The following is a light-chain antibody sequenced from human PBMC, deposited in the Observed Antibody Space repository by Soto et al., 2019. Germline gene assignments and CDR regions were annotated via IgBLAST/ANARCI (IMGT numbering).Light chain of an antibody. CDR1: QGISSY. CDR2: AAS. V-gene: IGKV1-8*01. Sequence: AIRMTQSPSSFSASTGDRVTITCRASQGISSYLAWYQQKPGKAHKLLIYAASSLQSGVQSRFSGSGSGTDFTLTIRSLQPEDFASYYCKQSFSTPPTFGQGTKVDIK. J-gene: IGKJ1*01. CDR3: KQSFSTPPT.